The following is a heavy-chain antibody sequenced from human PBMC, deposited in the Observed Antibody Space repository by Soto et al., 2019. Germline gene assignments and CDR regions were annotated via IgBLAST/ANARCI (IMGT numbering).Heavy chain of an antibody. CDR3: AREREYYDSSGTFDY. CDR2: ISYDGSNK. V-gene: IGHV3-30-3*01. J-gene: IGHJ4*02. Sequence: VGSLRLSCAASGFTFSSYAMHWVRQAPGKGLEWVAVISYDGSNKYYADSVKGRFTISRDNSKNTLYLQMNSLRAEDTAVYYCAREREYYDSSGTFDYWGQGTLVTVSS. CDR1: GFTFSSYA. D-gene: IGHD3-22*01.